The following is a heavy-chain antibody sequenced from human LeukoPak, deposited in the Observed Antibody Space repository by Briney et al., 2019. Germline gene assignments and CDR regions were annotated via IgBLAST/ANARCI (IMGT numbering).Heavy chain of an antibody. J-gene: IGHJ4*02. V-gene: IGHV4-4*09. CDR2: IYTSGST. Sequence: SETLSLTCTVSGDSISNYFWSGIRQPPGKGLEWIGYIYTSGSTNYNPSLKSRVTISVDTSENQFSLKLTSVTAADTAVYYCARSYSRSSHFDNWGQGTLVTVSS. CDR3: ARSYSRSSHFDN. CDR1: GDSISNYF. D-gene: IGHD6-6*01.